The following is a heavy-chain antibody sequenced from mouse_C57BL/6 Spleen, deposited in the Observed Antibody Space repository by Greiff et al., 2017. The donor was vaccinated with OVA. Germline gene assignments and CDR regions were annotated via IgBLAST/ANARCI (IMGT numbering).Heavy chain of an antibody. J-gene: IGHJ2*01. CDR2: FYPGSGSI. Sequence: VKLMESGAELVKPGASVKLSCKASGYTFTEYSIHWVKQRPGQGLEWIGWFYPGSGSIKYNEKFKDKATLTADKSSSTVYMELSSLTSEDTAVXYCARHIYYGNYGDDFDYWGQGTTLTVSS. CDR1: GYTFTEYS. D-gene: IGHD2-1*01. CDR3: ARHIYYGNYGDDFDY. V-gene: IGHV1-62-2*01.